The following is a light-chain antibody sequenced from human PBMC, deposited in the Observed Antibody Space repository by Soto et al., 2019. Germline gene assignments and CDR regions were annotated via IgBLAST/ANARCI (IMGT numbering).Light chain of an antibody. CDR1: SNDIGGYAY. CDR2: EVR. J-gene: IGLJ2*01. Sequence: QSVLTQPRSVSGSPGQAVTISCTGTSNDIGGYAYVSWYQQHPGKVPKLIIFEVRQRPSGVPDRFSGSKSGNTATLTISGLQAEDEAIYYCCSYAGRYSAIFGGGTQLTVL. CDR3: CSYAGRYSAI. V-gene: IGLV2-11*01.